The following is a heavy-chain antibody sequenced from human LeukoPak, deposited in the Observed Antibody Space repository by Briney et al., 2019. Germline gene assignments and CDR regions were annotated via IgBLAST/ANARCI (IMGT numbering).Heavy chain of an antibody. Sequence: GASVKVSCKASGYTFTTYGLSWVRQAPGQGLEWLGWISTYDDNIKYAQSLQGRLTLTIDTSTSTAYMELRSLTSDDTAVYYCARETYSNILTGTGYWGPGTLVTVSS. J-gene: IGHJ4*02. CDR2: ISTYDDNI. D-gene: IGHD3-9*01. CDR1: GYTFTTYG. CDR3: ARETYSNILTGTGY. V-gene: IGHV1-18*01.